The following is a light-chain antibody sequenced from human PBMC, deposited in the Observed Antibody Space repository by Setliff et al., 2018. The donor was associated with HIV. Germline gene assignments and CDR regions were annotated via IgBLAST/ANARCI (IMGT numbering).Light chain of an antibody. V-gene: IGLV2-14*01. CDR1: SSDVGGYHY. CDR2: DVS. CDR3: SSYTSSITLV. J-gene: IGLJ2*01. Sequence: QSALAQPASVSGSPGQSITISCTETSSDVGGYHYVSWYQQHPGKAPKLMIYDVSKRPSGVSNRFSGSKSGNTASLAISGLQAEDEADYYCSSYTSSITLVFGGGTKVTVL.